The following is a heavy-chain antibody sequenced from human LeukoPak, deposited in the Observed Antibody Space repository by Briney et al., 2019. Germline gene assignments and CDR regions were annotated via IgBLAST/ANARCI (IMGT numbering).Heavy chain of an antibody. CDR1: GFTFSSYA. V-gene: IGHV3-23*01. CDR2: ISGSGGST. Sequence: GGSLRLSCAASGFTFSSYAMSWVRQAPGKGLEWVSAISGSGGSTYYADSVKGRFTISRDNSKNTLYLQMNSLTAEDTAVYYCAKDQERGWFGELSTYCFDYWGQGTLVTVSS. D-gene: IGHD3-10*01. J-gene: IGHJ4*02. CDR3: AKDQERGWFGELSTYCFDY.